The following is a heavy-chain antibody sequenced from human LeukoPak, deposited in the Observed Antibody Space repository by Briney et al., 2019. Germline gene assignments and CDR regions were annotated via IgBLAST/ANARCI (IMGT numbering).Heavy chain of an antibody. CDR3: ARDKVGATFSFDY. Sequence: ASVKVSCKASGYTFTNYYMHWVRQAPGQGLEWMGIINPSGDSAIYAHNFQGRVTMTRDTSISTAYMELSRLRSDDTAVYYCARDKVGATFSFDYWGQGTLVTVSS. CDR2: INPSGDSA. J-gene: IGHJ4*02. CDR1: GYTFTNYY. D-gene: IGHD1-26*01. V-gene: IGHV1-46*01.